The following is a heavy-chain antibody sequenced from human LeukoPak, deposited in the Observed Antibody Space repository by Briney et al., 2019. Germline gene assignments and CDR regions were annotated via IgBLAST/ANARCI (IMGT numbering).Heavy chain of an antibody. J-gene: IGHJ4*02. V-gene: IGHV1-69*04. CDR2: IIPMVSLT. D-gene: IGHD7-27*01. CDR3: ASVKLGPEGYFDY. CDR1: GGTFRSYA. Sequence: SVKVSCKASGGTFRSYAINWVRQAPGEGLEWMGRIIPMVSLTNYAQKLQGRVTIAADKSTSTVYMELSSLRSDDTAVYYCASVKLGPEGYFDYWGQGTLATVSS.